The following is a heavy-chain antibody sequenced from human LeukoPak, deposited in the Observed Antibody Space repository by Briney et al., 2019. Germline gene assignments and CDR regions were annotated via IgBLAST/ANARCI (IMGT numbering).Heavy chain of an antibody. CDR2: ISAYNGNT. J-gene: IGHJ3*02. CDR3: ASSSRFWSGSRGDAFDI. CDR1: GYTFTSYG. D-gene: IGHD3-3*01. V-gene: IGHV1-18*03. Sequence: ASVKVSCKASGYTFTSYGISWVRQAPGQGLEWMGWISAYNGNTNYAQKLQGRVTMTTDTSTSTAYMELRSLRSDDMAVYYCASSSRFWSGSRGDAFDIWGQGTMVTVSS.